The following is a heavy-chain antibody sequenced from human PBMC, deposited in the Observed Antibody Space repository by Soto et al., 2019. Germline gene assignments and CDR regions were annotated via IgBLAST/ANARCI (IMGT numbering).Heavy chain of an antibody. D-gene: IGHD6-13*01. CDR2: TSGYSGNS. CDR1: VYIFSIFY. J-gene: IGHJ3*01. V-gene: IGHV1-18*01. Sequence: GASVXVSCKSSVYIFSIFYINCLLQAPGQGLEWMGWTSGYSGNSKYAQKFQGRVTMTTDTSTNTGYMEIRSLTSDDTAVYYCARDISGNVDAFDLWGQGTMVTVSS. CDR3: ARDISGNVDAFDL.